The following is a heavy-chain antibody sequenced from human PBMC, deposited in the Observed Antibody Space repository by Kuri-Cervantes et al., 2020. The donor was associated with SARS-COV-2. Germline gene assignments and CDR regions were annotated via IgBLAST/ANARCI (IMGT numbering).Heavy chain of an antibody. CDR1: GYSISSGYY. V-gene: IGHV4-38-2*01. D-gene: IGHD2-2*02. CDR2: IYHSGST. J-gene: IGHJ5*02. CDR3: VRGIVVVPAAIRGELYNWFDP. Sequence: SETLSLTCAVSGYSISSGYYWGWIRQPPGKGLEWIGSIYHSGSTYYNPSLKSRVTITVDTSKNQFSLKLSSVTAADTAVYYCVRGIVVVPAAIRGELYNWFDPWGQGTLVTVSS.